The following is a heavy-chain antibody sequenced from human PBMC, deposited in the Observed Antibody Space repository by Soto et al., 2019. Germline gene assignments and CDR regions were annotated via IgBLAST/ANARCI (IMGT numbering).Heavy chain of an antibody. CDR1: GYTFTSYG. CDR3: ARAGKMGVRLLDAFDI. V-gene: IGHV1-18*01. Sequence: QVQLVQSGAEVKKPGASVKVSCKASGYTFTSYGISWVRQAPGQGLEWMGWISAYNGNTNYAQKLQGRVTMTTDTSTSTAYMELRSLISDDTPVYYCARAGKMGVRLLDAFDIWGQETMVTVSS. D-gene: IGHD2-21*02. J-gene: IGHJ3*02. CDR2: ISAYNGNT.